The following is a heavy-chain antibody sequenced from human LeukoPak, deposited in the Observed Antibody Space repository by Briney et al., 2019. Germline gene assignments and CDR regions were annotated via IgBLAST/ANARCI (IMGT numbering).Heavy chain of an antibody. Sequence: AASVKVSCKASGYTFTSYDINWVRQATGQGLEWMGWMNPNSGNTGYAQKFQGRVTMTRNTSISTAYMELSSLRSEDTAVYYCARGRLHLYYYYMDVWGKGTTVTVSS. CDR2: MNPNSGNT. D-gene: IGHD4-11*01. V-gene: IGHV1-8*01. CDR1: GYTFTSYD. CDR3: ARGRLHLYYYYMDV. J-gene: IGHJ6*03.